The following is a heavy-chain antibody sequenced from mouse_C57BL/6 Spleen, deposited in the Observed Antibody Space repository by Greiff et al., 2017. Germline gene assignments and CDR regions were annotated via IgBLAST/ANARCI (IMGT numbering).Heavy chain of an antibody. V-gene: IGHV5-9-1*02. CDR3: TRDRNPPYTSRDY. D-gene: IGHD2-12*01. CDR2: ISSGGDYI. J-gene: IGHJ4*01. Sequence: EVKLVESGEGLVKPGGSLKLSCAASGFTFSSYAMSWVRQTPEKRLAWVAYISSGGDYISYAATVKGRYTISRDNDRNTLYLQMSSLKSEDTAMYYCTRDRNPPYTSRDYWGQGTSVTVSS. CDR1: GFTFSSYA.